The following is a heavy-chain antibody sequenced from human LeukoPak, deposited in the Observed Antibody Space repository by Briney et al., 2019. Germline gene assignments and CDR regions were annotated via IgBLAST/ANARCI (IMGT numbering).Heavy chain of an antibody. CDR2: ISAYNGNT. CDR3: ARDKGPDYYYGMDV. Sequence: ASVKVSCKASGYTFTSYGISWVRQAHGQGLEWMGWISAYNGNTNYAQKLQGRVTMTTDTSTSTAYMELRSLRSDDTAVYYCARDKGPDYYYGMDVWGQGTTVTVSS. V-gene: IGHV1-18*01. CDR1: GYTFTSYG. J-gene: IGHJ6*02.